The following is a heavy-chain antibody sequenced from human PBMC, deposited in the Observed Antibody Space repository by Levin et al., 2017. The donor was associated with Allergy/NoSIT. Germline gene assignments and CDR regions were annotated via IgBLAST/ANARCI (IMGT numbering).Heavy chain of an antibody. J-gene: IGHJ1*01. Sequence: GESLKISCAASGFPFSSYAMSWVRQAPGKGLEWVPAVTDNGVTTYDADFVEGRFTVSRDNSKNTLYLQMNSLRAEDTAVYYCAKHMTVAGPTEHFHHWGQGTLVTVSS. D-gene: IGHD6-19*01. CDR1: GFPFSSYA. CDR3: AKHMTVAGPTEHFHH. CDR2: VTDNGVTT. V-gene: IGHV3-23*01.